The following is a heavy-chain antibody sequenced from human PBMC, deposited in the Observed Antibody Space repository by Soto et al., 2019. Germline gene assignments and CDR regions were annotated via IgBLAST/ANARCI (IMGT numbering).Heavy chain of an antibody. CDR1: GYTFTICG. Sequence: ASVKVSCKASGYTFTICGISWARQAPGQGLEWMGWISAYNGNTNYAQKLQGRVTMTTDTSTSTAYMELRSLRSDDTAVYYCARVTVVVAATVFMDVWGKGTTVTVSS. V-gene: IGHV1-18*01. CDR2: ISAYNGNT. D-gene: IGHD2-15*01. J-gene: IGHJ6*03. CDR3: ARVTVVVAATVFMDV.